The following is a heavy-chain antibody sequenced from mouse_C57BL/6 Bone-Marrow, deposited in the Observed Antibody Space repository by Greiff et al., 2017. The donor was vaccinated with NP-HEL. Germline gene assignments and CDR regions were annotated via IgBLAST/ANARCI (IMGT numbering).Heavy chain of an antibody. CDR1: GYAFSSSW. J-gene: IGHJ1*03. CDR3: ARKRDYYYCSSYWYFDV. D-gene: IGHD1-1*01. CDR2: IYPGDGDT. Sequence: QVQLQQSGPELVKPGASVKISCKASGYAFSSSWMNWVKQRPGKGLEWIGRIYPGDGDTNYNGKFKGKATLTAAKSSSTAYMQLSSLTSEDSAVYFCARKRDYYYCSSYWYFDVWGTGTTVTVSS. V-gene: IGHV1-82*01.